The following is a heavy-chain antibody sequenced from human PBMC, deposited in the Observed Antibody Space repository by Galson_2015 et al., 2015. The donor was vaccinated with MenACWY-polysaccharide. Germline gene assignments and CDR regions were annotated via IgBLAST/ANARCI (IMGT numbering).Heavy chain of an antibody. CDR2: IYYTGTT. CDR3: AGLMAGSPFGWFDP. CDR1: GGSISSYR. V-gene: IGHV4-59*01. D-gene: IGHD6-19*01. J-gene: IGHJ5*02. Sequence: ETLSLTCTVSGGSISSYRWTWLRQPPGKGLEWIGYIYYTGTTKYNPSLTSRVTISVDTSKKYFSLKLSSVTAADTAVYYCAGLMAGSPFGWFDPWGQGTLVTVSS.